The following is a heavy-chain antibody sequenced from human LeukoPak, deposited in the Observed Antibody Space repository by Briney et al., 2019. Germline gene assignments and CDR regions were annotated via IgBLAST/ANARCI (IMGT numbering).Heavy chain of an antibody. CDR1: GGSISSYY. V-gene: IGHV4-34*01. J-gene: IGHJ4*02. CDR3: ARVYPQQWLAPRYFDY. CDR2: INHSGST. Sequence: SETLSLTCTVSGGSISSYYWSWIRQPPGKGLEWIGEINHSGSTNYNPSLKSRVTISVDTSKNQFSLRLSSVTAADTAVYYCARVYPQQWLAPRYFDYWGQGTLVTVSS. D-gene: IGHD6-19*01.